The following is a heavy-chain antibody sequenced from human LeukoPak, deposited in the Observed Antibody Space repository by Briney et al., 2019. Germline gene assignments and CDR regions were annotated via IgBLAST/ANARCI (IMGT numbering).Heavy chain of an antibody. D-gene: IGHD4-17*01. CDR2: INPNSGGT. V-gene: IGHV1-2*02. J-gene: IGHJ4*02. CDR1: GYTFTGYS. Sequence: ASVKVSCKASGYTFTGYSMHWVRQATGQGLEWMGWINPNSGGTNYAQKFQGRVTMTRDTYISTAYMELSRLRSDDTAVYSWSRYSYNGDYYFDYWGQGTLVTVSS. CDR3: SRYSYNGDYYFDY.